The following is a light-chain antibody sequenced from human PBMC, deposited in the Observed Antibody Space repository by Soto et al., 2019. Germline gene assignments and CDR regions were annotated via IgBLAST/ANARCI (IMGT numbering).Light chain of an antibody. CDR2: AAS. J-gene: IGKJ3*01. CDR3: QQSYSTLIT. V-gene: IGKV1-39*01. CDR1: QSISSY. Sequence: DIPMTQSPSSLSASVGDRVTITCRASQSISSYLNWYQQKPGKAPKLLIYAASSLQSGVPSRFSGSGSGTDFTLTISSLQPEDFATYYCQQSYSTLITFGPGTKVDIK.